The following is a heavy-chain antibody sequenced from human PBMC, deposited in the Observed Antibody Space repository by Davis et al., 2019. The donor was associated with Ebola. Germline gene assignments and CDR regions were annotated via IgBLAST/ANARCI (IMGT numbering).Heavy chain of an antibody. V-gene: IGHV4-4*07. CDR1: GGSISSYY. CDR2: IYTSGST. Sequence: SETLSLTCTVSGGSISSYYWSWIRQPAGKGLEWIGHIYTSGSTNYNPSLKSRVTMSLDTSKNQFSLKLSSVTAADTAVYYCARGQLAGGSLPFDYWGQGTLVTVSS. D-gene: IGHD1-26*01. CDR3: ARGQLAGGSLPFDY. J-gene: IGHJ4*02.